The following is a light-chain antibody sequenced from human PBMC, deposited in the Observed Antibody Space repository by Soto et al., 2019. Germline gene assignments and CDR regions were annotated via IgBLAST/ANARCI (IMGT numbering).Light chain of an antibody. CDR1: QTVSSW. V-gene: IGKV1-5*03. CDR3: QQYNSFIWT. Sequence: NQMTQSPSTLSASFGDRYTSLCRASQTVSSWLAWYQQKGGQAPKLLISKASILASGVPSRFSGSGSGTEFNLTISSLQHEDFATYYCQQYNSFIWTFGQGTKVDI. J-gene: IGKJ1*01. CDR2: KAS.